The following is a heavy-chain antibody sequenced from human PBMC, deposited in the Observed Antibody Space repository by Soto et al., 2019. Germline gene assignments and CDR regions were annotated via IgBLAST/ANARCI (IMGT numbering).Heavy chain of an antibody. CDR2: IRSKPNNYAT. V-gene: IGHV3-73*01. CDR3: TRHTSDY. CDR1: GFTFSGSA. Sequence: PGGSLSLSCAASGFTFSGSAMHWVRQASGKGLEWVGRIRSKPNNYATAYSASVQGRFTISRDDSKNTAYLQMISLKTEDTAVYYCTRHTSDYWGQGTLVTVSS. J-gene: IGHJ4*02.